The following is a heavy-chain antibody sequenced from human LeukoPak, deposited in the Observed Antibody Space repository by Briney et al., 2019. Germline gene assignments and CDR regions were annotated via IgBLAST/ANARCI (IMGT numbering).Heavy chain of an antibody. CDR2: IYTSGST. CDR1: GGSISSYY. D-gene: IGHD3-22*01. J-gene: IGHJ3*02. CDR3: ARQVYYYDSRGLDAFDI. Sequence: SETLSLTCTVSGGSISSYYWSWIRQPPGKGLEWIGYIYTSGSTNYNPSLKSRVTISVDTSENQFPLKLSSVTAADTAVYYCARQVYYYDSRGLDAFDIWGQGTMVTVSS. V-gene: IGHV4-4*09.